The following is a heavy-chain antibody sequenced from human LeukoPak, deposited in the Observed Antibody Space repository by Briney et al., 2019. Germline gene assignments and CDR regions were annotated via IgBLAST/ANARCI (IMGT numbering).Heavy chain of an antibody. CDR3: ARPGWFDP. CDR2: IYYSGST. J-gene: IGHJ5*02. Sequence: PWGTLALTCTVSGGSISSSSYYWGWIRQPPGKGLEWIGSIYYSGSTYYNPSLKSRVTISVDTSKNQFSLKLSSVTAADTAVYYCARPGWFDPWGQGTLVTVSS. V-gene: IGHV4-39*01. D-gene: IGHD3-10*01. CDR1: GGSISSSSYY.